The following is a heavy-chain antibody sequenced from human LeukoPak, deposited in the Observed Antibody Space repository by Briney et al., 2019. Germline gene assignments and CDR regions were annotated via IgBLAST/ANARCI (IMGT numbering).Heavy chain of an antibody. J-gene: IGHJ4*02. Sequence: GGSLRLSCAASGFTFSSYWMSWVRQAPGKGLEWVANIKQDGSEKYYVDSVKGRFTISRDNSKNTLYLQMNSLRAEDTALYYCAKTLGEYSGFFDYWGQGTLVTVSS. CDR1: GFTFSSYW. CDR2: IKQDGSEK. V-gene: IGHV3-7*03. D-gene: IGHD5-12*01. CDR3: AKTLGEYSGFFDY.